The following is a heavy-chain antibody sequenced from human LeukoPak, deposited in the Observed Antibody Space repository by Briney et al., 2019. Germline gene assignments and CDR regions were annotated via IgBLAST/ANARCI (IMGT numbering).Heavy chain of an antibody. D-gene: IGHD6-13*01. V-gene: IGHV1-2*02. CDR1: GHSFTGYY. CDR3: ARWDGYSSSPDY. J-gene: IGHJ4*02. Sequence: ASVKVSCKASGHSFTGYYMHWVRQAPGQGLEWMGWINPHSGDTGYAQKFQGRVTMTRDMSITTTYMELTRLRSDDTAFYYCARWDGYSSSPDYWGQGSLVTVSS. CDR2: INPHSGDT.